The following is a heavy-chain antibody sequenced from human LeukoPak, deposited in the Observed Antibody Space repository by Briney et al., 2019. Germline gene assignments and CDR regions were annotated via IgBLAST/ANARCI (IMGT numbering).Heavy chain of an antibody. V-gene: IGHV3-30-3*01. J-gene: IGHJ4*02. CDR1: GFTFSSYA. D-gene: IGHD5-18*01. CDR2: ISFDGSNK. CDR3: ARDHEGDSYGFDY. Sequence: PGRSLRLSCAASGFTFSSYAMHWVRQAPGKGLEWVAVISFDGSNKYYADSVKGRFTISRDNSKNTLYLQMNSLRAEGTAVYYCARDHEGDSYGFDYWGQGTLVTVSS.